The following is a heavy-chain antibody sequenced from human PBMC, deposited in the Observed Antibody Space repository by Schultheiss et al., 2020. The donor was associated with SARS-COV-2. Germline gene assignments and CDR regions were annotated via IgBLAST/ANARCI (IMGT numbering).Heavy chain of an antibody. CDR3: ARDSSSFSP. D-gene: IGHD6-13*01. Sequence: SETLSLTCTVSGGSISSYYWSWIRQPPGKGLEWIGYIYYSGSTNYNPSLKSRVTISVDTSKSHFSLKLTSVTAADTAVYYCARDSSSFSPWGQGTLVTVSS. J-gene: IGHJ5*02. CDR1: GGSISSYY. V-gene: IGHV4-59*01. CDR2: IYYSGST.